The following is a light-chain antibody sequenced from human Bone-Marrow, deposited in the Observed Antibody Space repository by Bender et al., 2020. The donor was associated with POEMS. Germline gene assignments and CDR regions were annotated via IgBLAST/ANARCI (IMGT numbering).Light chain of an antibody. CDR3: QSYDISLSGWV. Sequence: QSVLTQPPSVSGAPGQTVTISCTGTSSNMGAGYGVNWYQQPPGTAPKLLIYNNENRPSGVPDRISGSKSGTSASLAITGLQAEDEADYYCQSYDISLSGWVFGGGTKLTAL. CDR1: SSNMGAGYG. V-gene: IGLV1-40*01. CDR2: NNE. J-gene: IGLJ3*02.